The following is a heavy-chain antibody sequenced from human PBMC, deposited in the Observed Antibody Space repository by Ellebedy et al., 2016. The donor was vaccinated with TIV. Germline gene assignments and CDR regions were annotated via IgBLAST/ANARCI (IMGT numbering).Heavy chain of an antibody. CDR3: VPRMVVAFEY. D-gene: IGHD2-21*01. J-gene: IGHJ4*02. CDR1: GLPFRNYA. CDR2: ISNTGGST. Sequence: GESLMISCSASGLPFRNYAMHWVRQAPGEGLEYVSAISNTGGSTYYADSVKGRFTISRDNSKNTLYLQMSSLTPEDTAVYYCVPRMVVAFEYWGQGTLVTVSS. V-gene: IGHV3-64D*09.